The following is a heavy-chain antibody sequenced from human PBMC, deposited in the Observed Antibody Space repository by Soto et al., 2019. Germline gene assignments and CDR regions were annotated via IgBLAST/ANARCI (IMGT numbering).Heavy chain of an antibody. D-gene: IGHD2-15*01. CDR3: ASSVVVPSTMNYFDY. V-gene: IGHV5-51*01. CDR2: IFPADSDT. J-gene: IGHJ4*02. CDR1: GYSFSNYW. Sequence: GESLKISCKGSGYSFSNYWIAWVRQIPGKGLEWMGIIFPADSDTKYSPSFQGQGTISADKSISTAYLQWSSLKASDTAMYYCASSVVVPSTMNYFDYWGQGSLVTVSS.